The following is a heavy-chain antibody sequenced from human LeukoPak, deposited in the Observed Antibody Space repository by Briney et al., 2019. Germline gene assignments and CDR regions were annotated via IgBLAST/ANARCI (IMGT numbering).Heavy chain of an antibody. J-gene: IGHJ4*02. CDR1: GGSISSYY. V-gene: IGHV4-59*01. CDR2: IYYSGST. Sequence: SETLSLTCTVSGGSISSYYWSWIRQPPGKGLEWIGYIYYSGSTNYNPSLKSRVTISVDTSKNQFSLKLSSVTAADTAVYYCARFSSSWSYFDYWGQGTLVTVSS. CDR3: ARFSSSWSYFDY. D-gene: IGHD6-13*01.